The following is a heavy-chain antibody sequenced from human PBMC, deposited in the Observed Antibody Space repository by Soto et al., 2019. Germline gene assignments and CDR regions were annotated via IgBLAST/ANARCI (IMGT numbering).Heavy chain of an antibody. J-gene: IGHJ3*02. Sequence: RLSCAASGFTFSSYGMHWVRQAPGKGLEWVAVISYDGSNKYYADSVKGRFTISRDNSKNTLYLQMNSLRAEDTAVYYCAKSSGWYSGAFDIWGQGXMVTV. CDR3: AKSSGWYSGAFDI. CDR2: ISYDGSNK. CDR1: GFTFSSYG. V-gene: IGHV3-30*18. D-gene: IGHD6-19*01.